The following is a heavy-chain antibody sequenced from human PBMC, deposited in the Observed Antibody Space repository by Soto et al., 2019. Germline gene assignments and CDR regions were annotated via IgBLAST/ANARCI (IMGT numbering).Heavy chain of an antibody. J-gene: IGHJ4*02. CDR3: ASVAGDSSGYYAPFDY. CDR1: GFTFSDYY. D-gene: IGHD3-22*01. V-gene: IGHV3-11*03. CDR2: ISSSSSYT. Sequence: GGSLRLSCAASGFTFSDYYMSWIRQAPGKGLEWVSYISSSSSYTNYADSVKGRFTISRDNAKNSLYLQMNSLRAEDTAVYYCASVAGDSSGYYAPFDYWGQGTLVTVSS.